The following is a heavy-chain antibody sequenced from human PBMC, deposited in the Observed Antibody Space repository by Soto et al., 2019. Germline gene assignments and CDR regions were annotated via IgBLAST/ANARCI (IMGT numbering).Heavy chain of an antibody. CDR1: GFTFSSYW. J-gene: IGHJ6*02. D-gene: IGHD6-6*01. V-gene: IGHV3-7*01. CDR2: IKQDGSEK. Sequence: GGSLRLSCAASGFTFSSYWMSWVRQAPGKGLEWVANIKQDGSEKYYVDSVKGRFTISRDNAKNSLYLQMNSLRAEDTAVYYCASDEYSSAVYYYYGMDVWGQGTTVTVSS. CDR3: ASDEYSSAVYYYYGMDV.